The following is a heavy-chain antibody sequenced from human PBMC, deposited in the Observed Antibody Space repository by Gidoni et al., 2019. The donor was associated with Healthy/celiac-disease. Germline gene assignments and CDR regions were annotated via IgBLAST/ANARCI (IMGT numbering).Heavy chain of an antibody. V-gene: IGHV3-21*01. CDR2: ISSSSSYI. CDR3: ARDRVYCSGGSCYPYYYYGMDV. CDR1: GFTFISYS. Sequence: EVQLVESGGGLVKPGGSLRLSCAASGFTFISYSMNWVRQAPGKGLELVSSISSSSSYIYYADSVKGRFTISRDNAKNSLYLQMNSLRAEDTAVYYCARDRVYCSGGSCYPYYYYGMDVWGQGTTVTVSS. D-gene: IGHD2-15*01. J-gene: IGHJ6*02.